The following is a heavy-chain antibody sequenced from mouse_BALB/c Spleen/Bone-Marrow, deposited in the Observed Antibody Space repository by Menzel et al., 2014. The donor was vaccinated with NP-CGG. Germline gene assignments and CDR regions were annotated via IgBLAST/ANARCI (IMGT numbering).Heavy chain of an antibody. D-gene: IGHD2-3*01. CDR1: GYTFTSYI. J-gene: IGHJ4*01. Sequence: VQLKQSGPELVMPGASVEMSCKASGYTFTSYIMHWVKQKPGQGLEWIGYINPYNDGTKYNEKFKGKATLTSDKSSSTAYMELSSLTSEDSAVYYCARRWLPYAMDYWGQGTPVTVP. CDR3: ARRWLPYAMDY. V-gene: IGHV1-14*01. CDR2: INPYNDGT.